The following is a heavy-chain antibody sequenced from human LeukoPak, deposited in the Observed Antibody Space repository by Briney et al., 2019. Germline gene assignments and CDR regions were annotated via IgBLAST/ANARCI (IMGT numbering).Heavy chain of an antibody. CDR1: GYTFCSYG. J-gene: IGHJ4*02. V-gene: IGHV1-18*01. CDR2: ISPYNGNT. Sequence: ASLKVSWKASGYTFCSYGFSWVRQAPGARLEWMGWISPYNGNTNYAQRFQGRVTMTTDTSTSTAYMELRSLRFDDTAVYYCARDGGYFDYWGRGTLVTVSS. CDR3: ARDGGYFDY.